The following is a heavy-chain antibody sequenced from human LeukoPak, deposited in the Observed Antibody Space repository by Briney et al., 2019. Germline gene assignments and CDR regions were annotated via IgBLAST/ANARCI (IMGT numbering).Heavy chain of an antibody. J-gene: IGHJ6*04. CDR3: ARDRAGITMVRGVAQGSKLAYYYYYGMDV. D-gene: IGHD3-10*01. CDR2: INTNTGNP. V-gene: IGHV7-4-1*01. CDR1: GYTFTSYA. Sequence: ASVKVSCKASGYTFTSYAMNWVRQAPGQGLEWMGWINTNTGNPTYAQGFTGRFVFSLDTSVSTAYLQICSLKAEDTAVYYCARDRAGITMVRGVAQGSKLAYYYYYGMDVWGKGTTVTVSS.